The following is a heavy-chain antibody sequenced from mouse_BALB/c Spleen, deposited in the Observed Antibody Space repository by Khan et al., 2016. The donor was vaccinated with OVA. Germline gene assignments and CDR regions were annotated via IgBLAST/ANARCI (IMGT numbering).Heavy chain of an antibody. CDR2: INSGGRT. CDR3: ARDYWFVY. V-gene: IGHV5-6-5*01. Sequence: EVELVESGGGLVKPGGSLKVSCAASGFTFSNYAMSWVRQTPEKRLEWVASINSGGRTYYPASVKGRFTISRDNARNILYLQMSSLRSEDTAMYYCARDYWFVYWGQGTLVTVSA. J-gene: IGHJ3*01. CDR1: GFTFSNYA.